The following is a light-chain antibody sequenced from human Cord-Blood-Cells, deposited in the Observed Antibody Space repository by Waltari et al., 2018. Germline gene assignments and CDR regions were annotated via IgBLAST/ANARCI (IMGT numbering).Light chain of an antibody. CDR3: SSYTSSSTLV. J-gene: IGLJ1*01. CDR1: TSYVGGYNS. CDR2: EVS. Sequence: QSALTHTASVSGPPGQSITISCTGTTSYVGGYNSVSWYQQHPGKAPKLMIYEVSNRPSGVSNRFSGSKSGNTASLTISGLQAEDEADYYCSSYTSSSTLVFGTGTKVTVL. V-gene: IGLV2-14*01.